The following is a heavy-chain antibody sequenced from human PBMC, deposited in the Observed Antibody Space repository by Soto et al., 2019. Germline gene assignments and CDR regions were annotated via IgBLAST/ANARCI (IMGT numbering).Heavy chain of an antibody. CDR1: GGSISSANW. CDR2: IYHGGST. CDR3: ARLGFSYGVDV. J-gene: IGHJ6*02. V-gene: IGHV4-4*02. Sequence: PSETLSLTCAVSGGSISSANWWTWVRQPPGKGLEWIGEIYHGGSTSYNPSLKSRVTLSLDKFKNHFSLNLTSVTAADTAVYYCARLGFSYGVDVWGQGTTVTVSS.